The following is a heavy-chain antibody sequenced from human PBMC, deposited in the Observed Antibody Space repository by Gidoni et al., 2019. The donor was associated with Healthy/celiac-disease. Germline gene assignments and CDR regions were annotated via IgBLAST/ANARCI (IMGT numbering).Heavy chain of an antibody. Sequence: FSGYYWSWIRQPPGKGLEWIGEINHSGSTNYNPSLKSRVTISVDTSKNQFSLKLSSVTAADTAVYYCAKITMVQGVFYYYYMDVWGKGTTVTVSS. D-gene: IGHD3-10*01. CDR1: FSGYY. CDR2: INHSGST. CDR3: AKITMVQGVFYYYYMDV. J-gene: IGHJ6*03. V-gene: IGHV4-34*01.